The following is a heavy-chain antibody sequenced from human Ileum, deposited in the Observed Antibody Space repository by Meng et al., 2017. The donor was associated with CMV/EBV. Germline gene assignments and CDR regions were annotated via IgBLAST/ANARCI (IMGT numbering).Heavy chain of an antibody. CDR3: VGDWGPYKSRGYFDP. V-gene: IGHV4-39*07. Sequence: QLQGSGPGLVTPSRSLSLTCSVSGDSISSGNYYWGWIRQPPGKDLEWIGSIYYSGSTYDNPSLKSRVTMSVDPSKNQFSLRLSSVTAADTAIYYCVGDWGPYKSRGYFDPWGQGTLVTVSS. D-gene: IGHD5-12*01. J-gene: IGHJ5*02. CDR1: GDSISSGNYY. CDR2: IYYSGST.